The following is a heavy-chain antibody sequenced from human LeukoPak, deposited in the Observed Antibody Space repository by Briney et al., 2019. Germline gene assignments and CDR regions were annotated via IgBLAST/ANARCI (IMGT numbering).Heavy chain of an antibody. V-gene: IGHV4-59*01. D-gene: IGHD2-21*01. CDR2: IYYSGST. CDR3: ARGGMIDDYYYYYYMDV. J-gene: IGHJ6*03. Sequence: SETLSLTCTVSGGSISSYYWSWIRQPPGKGLEWIGYIYYSGSTNYNPSLKSRVTISVDTSKNQFSLKLSSVTAADTAVYYCARGGMIDDYYYYYYMDVWGKGTTVTVSS. CDR1: GGSISSYY.